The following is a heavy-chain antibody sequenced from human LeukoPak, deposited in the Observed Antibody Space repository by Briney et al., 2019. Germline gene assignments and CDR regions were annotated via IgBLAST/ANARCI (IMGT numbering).Heavy chain of an antibody. D-gene: IGHD5-24*01. V-gene: IGHV4-59*01. CDR1: GGSISGYY. Sequence: SETLSLTCTVSGGSISGYYWSWIRQPPGKGLEWIGYIYYSGSTNYNPSLKSRVTISVDTSKNQFSLKLSSVTAADTAVYYCARDLGDGYNNYYYYYYGMDVWGQGTTVTVSS. CDR2: IYYSGST. CDR3: ARDLGDGYNNYYYYYYGMDV. J-gene: IGHJ6*02.